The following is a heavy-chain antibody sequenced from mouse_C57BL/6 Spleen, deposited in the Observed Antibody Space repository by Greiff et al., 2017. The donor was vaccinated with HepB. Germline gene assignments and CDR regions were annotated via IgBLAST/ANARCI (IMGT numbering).Heavy chain of an antibody. J-gene: IGHJ4*01. CDR3: ARGHYYGSSSHYYAMDY. D-gene: IGHD1-1*01. CDR1: GYTFTSYW. Sequence: QVQLQQPGTELVKPGASVKLSCKASGYTFTSYWMHWVKQRPGQGLEWIGNINPSNGGTNYNEKFKSKATLTVDKASSTAYMQLSSLTSEDSAVYYCARGHYYGSSSHYYAMDYWGQGTSVTVSS. V-gene: IGHV1-53*01. CDR2: INPSNGGT.